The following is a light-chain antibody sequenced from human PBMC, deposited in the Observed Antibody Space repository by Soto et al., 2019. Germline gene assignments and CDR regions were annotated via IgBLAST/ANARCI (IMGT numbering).Light chain of an antibody. Sequence: DIQLTQSPSFLSASVGDRVTITCRASQGIGTFLAWYQQQPGKAPKLLIYGAATLQSGVPSRFSGSGSGTDFTLTIGSLQPEDFATYYCQQLHGYPLTGGHGTKVDIK. CDR2: GAA. CDR3: QQLHGYPLT. V-gene: IGKV1-9*01. CDR1: QGIGTF. J-gene: IGKJ3*01.